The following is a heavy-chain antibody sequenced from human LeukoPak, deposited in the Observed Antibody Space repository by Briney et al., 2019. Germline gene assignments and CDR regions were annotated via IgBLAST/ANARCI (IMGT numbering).Heavy chain of an antibody. V-gene: IGHV1-69*06. J-gene: IGHJ4*02. CDR1: GGTFSSYA. CDR2: IIPIFGTA. CDR3: ARASVVTLNTIDY. D-gene: IGHD2-15*01. Sequence: ASVKVSCKASGGTFSSYAISWVRQAPGQGLEWMGGIIPIFGTANYAQKLQGRVTITADKSTSTAYMELSSLRSEDTAVYYCARASVVTLNTIDYWGQGTLVTVSS.